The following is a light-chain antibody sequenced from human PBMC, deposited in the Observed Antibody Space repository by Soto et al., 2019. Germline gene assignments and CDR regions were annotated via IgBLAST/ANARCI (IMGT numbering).Light chain of an antibody. CDR1: SSNIGGNS. Sequence: QSVLTQPPSASGTPGQRVTISCSCSSSNIGGNSVNWYQHLPGTAPKLLIYINNQRPSGVPDRFSGSKSGTSGSLAISGLQSEDEADYYCAAWDDSLNGVVFGGGTKLTVL. CDR2: INN. V-gene: IGLV1-44*01. J-gene: IGLJ3*02. CDR3: AAWDDSLNGVV.